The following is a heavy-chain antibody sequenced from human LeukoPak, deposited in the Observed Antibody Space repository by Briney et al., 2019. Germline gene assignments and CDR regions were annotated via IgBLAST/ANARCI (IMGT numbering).Heavy chain of an antibody. J-gene: IGHJ4*02. CDR1: GGSISSSSYY. V-gene: IGHV4-39*07. CDR3: ARDSERSAFDY. D-gene: IGHD1-1*01. CDR2: IYYSGST. Sequence: SETRSLTCTVSGGSISSSSYYWGWIRQPPGKGLEWIGSIYYSGSTYYNPSLKSRVTISVDTSKNQFSLKLSSVTAADTAVYYCARDSERSAFDYWGQGTLVTVSS.